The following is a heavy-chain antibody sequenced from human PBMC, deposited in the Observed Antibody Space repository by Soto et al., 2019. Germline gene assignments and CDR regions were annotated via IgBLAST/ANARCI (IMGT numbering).Heavy chain of an antibody. CDR3: ARDPRGAVTTEGYYYYYGLDV. Sequence: GGSLRLSCAASGCTFSSYAMHWVRQAPGKGLEWVAVISYDGSNKYYADSVKGRFTISRDNSKNTLYLQMNSLRAEDTAVYYCARDPRGAVTTEGYYYYYGLDVWGQGTTVTVSS. V-gene: IGHV3-30-3*01. CDR1: GCTFSSYA. D-gene: IGHD4-17*01. CDR2: ISYDGSNK. J-gene: IGHJ6*02.